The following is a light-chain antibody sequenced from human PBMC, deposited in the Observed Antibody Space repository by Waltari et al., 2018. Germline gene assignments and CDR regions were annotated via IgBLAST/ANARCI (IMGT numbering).Light chain of an antibody. V-gene: IGLV2-14*01. Sequence: QSALTQPASVSGSPGQSITISCSGTDSDVGAYDFVSCYQQHPGQAPHLLTYEVSNRPSGISNRFSAAKSGNTASLTISGLQAEDEADYYCSSYTTSSAPGVFGTGTRVTVL. CDR1: DSDVGAYDF. CDR2: EVS. CDR3: SSYTTSSAPGV. J-gene: IGLJ1*01.